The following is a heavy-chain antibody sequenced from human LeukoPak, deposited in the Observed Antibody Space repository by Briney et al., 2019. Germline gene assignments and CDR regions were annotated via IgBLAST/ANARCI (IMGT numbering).Heavy chain of an antibody. D-gene: IGHD5-18*01. CDR2: IYTTGRA. Sequence: SETLSLTCAVSGYSISSGYYWGWVRQPAGRGLEWIGRIYTTGRADYDPSLQSRVTMSVDTSQKQFSLNLRSMTAADTAFYFCARHGYTASHFFLDYWSQGTLVTVSS. CDR1: GYSISSGYY. V-gene: IGHV4-38-2*01. CDR3: ARHGYTASHFFLDY. J-gene: IGHJ4*02.